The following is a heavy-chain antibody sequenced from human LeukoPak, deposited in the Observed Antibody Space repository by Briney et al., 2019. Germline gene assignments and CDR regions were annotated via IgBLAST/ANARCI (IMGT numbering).Heavy chain of an antibody. CDR3: ARDRWDDSGSLDS. CDR2: ILHSGSA. V-gene: IGHV4-4*02. J-gene: IGHJ4*02. D-gene: IGHD3-10*01. Sequence: SETLSLTCAVSGGSINSSNWWSWVRQPPGKGLEWIGEILHSGSANYNPSLESRVTISMDKSKNQFSLRLNSVIAADTAVYYCARDRWDDSGSLDSWGQGTLVTVSS. CDR1: GGSINSSNW.